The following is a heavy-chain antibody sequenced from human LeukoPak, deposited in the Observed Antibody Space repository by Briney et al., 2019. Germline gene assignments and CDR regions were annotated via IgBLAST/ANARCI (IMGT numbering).Heavy chain of an antibody. CDR3: ARETTARGYFDY. CDR2: IYSGGST. D-gene: IGHD4-17*01. CDR1: GFTVSSNY. J-gene: IGHJ4*02. Sequence: GGSLRLSCAASGFTVSSNYMSWVRQAPGKGLQWVSVIYSGGSTYYADSVKGRFTISRDNSKNTLYLQMNSLRAEDTAVYYCARETTARGYFDYWGQGTLVTVSS. V-gene: IGHV3-53*01.